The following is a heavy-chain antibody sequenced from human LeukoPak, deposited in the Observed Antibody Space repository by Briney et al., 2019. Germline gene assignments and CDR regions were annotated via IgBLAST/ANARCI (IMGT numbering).Heavy chain of an antibody. Sequence: GGSLRLSCAASGFTFSTYAMHWVRQAPGKGLEWVAVISFDGSNKYYADSVKGRFTISRDNSKNTLYLQMNSLRDEDTAVYYCASELGRLGELSLRNYWGQGTLVTVSS. CDR2: ISFDGSNK. J-gene: IGHJ4*02. V-gene: IGHV3-30-3*01. D-gene: IGHD3-16*02. CDR1: GFTFSTYA. CDR3: ASELGRLGELSLRNY.